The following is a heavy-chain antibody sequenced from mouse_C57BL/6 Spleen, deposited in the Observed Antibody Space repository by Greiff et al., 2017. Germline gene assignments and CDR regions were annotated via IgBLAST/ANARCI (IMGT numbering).Heavy chain of an antibody. J-gene: IGHJ1*03. CDR2: IYPGSGST. D-gene: IGHD1-1*01. CDR3: AREYYYGSSDDWYFDV. CDR1: GYTFTSYW. Sequence: QVQLQQPGAELVKPGASVKMSCKASGYTFTSYWITWVKQRPGQGLEWIGDIYPGSGSTNYNEKFKSKATLTVDTSPSTAYMQLSSLTSEDSAVYYCAREYYYGSSDDWYFDVWGTGTTVTVSS. V-gene: IGHV1-55*01.